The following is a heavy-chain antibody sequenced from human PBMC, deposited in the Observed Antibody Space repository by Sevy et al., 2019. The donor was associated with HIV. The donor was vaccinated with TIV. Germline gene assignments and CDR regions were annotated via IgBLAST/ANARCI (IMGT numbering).Heavy chain of an antibody. CDR2: ISYDGSNK. Sequence: GGSLRLSCAASRFTFSSYTMHWIRRAPGKGLEWMAVISYDGSNKYYADSVKGRFTISRDNSKNTLYLQMDSLRAEDTAVYYCASRYYASSGPYWYLDLWGRRALVTVSS. CDR3: ASRYYASSGPYWYLDL. V-gene: IGHV3-30-3*01. J-gene: IGHJ2*01. CDR1: RFTFSSYT. D-gene: IGHD3-10*01.